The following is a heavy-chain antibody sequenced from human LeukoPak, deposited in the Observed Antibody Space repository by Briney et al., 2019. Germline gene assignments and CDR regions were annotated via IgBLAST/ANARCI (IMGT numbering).Heavy chain of an antibody. CDR1: GDSVSSNSAA. J-gene: IGHJ5*02. CDR2: TYYRSKWYN. Sequence: SQTLSLTCAISGDSVSSNSAAWNWIRQSPSRGLEWLGWTYYRSKWYNDYAVSVKSRITINPDTSKNQFSLQLNSVTPEDTAVYYCARVPGYYGSGSYSSNNWFDPWGQGTLVTVSS. D-gene: IGHD3-10*01. CDR3: ARVPGYYGSGSYSSNNWFDP. V-gene: IGHV6-1*01.